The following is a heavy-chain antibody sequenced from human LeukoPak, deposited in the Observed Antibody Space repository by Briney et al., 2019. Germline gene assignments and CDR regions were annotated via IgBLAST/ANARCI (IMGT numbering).Heavy chain of an antibody. D-gene: IGHD6-19*01. CDR1: GYSFNSYW. J-gene: IGHJ4*02. CDR2: IYPDDSDI. CDR3: ARYPYSSGWYLDY. V-gene: IGHV5-51*01. Sequence: GESLKISCKGSGYSFNSYWIGWVRQMPGKGLEWMGIIYPDDSDIKYSPSFQGQVTISADKSISTAYLQWSSLKASDIAMYYCARYPYSSGWYLDYWGQGTLVTVSS.